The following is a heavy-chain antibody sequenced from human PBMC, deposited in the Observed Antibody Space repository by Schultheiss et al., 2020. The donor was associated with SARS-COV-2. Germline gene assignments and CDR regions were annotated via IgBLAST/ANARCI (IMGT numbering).Heavy chain of an antibody. CDR1: GFTFSSYA. J-gene: IGHJ4*02. Sequence: GGSLRLSCAASGFTFSSYAMSWVRQAPGKGLEWVSAMSVSGGSTYYADSVKGRFTISRDNSQNTLYLQMNSLTAEDTAVYYCTKRNWLDFWGQGTLVTVSS. V-gene: IGHV3-23*01. D-gene: IGHD1-1*01. CDR2: MSVSGGST. CDR3: TKRNWLDF.